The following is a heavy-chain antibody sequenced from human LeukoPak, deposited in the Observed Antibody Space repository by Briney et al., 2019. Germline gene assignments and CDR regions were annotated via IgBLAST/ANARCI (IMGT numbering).Heavy chain of an antibody. J-gene: IGHJ4*02. V-gene: IGHV4-30-4*01. CDR2: IYYSGST. D-gene: IGHD5-12*01. CDR1: GGSISSGDYY. CDR3: ARVMGGYSGYDITGGFDY. Sequence: SETLSLTCTVSGGSISSGDYYWSWIRQPPGKSLEWIGYIYYSGSTYYNPSLKSRVTISVDTSKNQFSLKLSSVTAADTAVYYCARVMGGYSGYDITGGFDYWGQGTLVTVSS.